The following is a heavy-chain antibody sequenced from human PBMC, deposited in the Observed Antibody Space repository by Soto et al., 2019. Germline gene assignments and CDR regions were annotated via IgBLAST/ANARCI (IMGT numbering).Heavy chain of an antibody. CDR2: IYSGGST. Sequence: EVQLVESGGGLVQPGGSLRLSCAASGFTVSSKYMSWVRQAPGRGLEWVSLIYSGGSTSYADSAKGRFTISSDNSKNTLYLQMNGLRDEDSVVYYCARDGLNCSGGRCLGVPMYVWGKGTTVTVCS. CDR1: GFTVSSKY. V-gene: IGHV3-66*01. D-gene: IGHD2-15*01. J-gene: IGHJ6*03. CDR3: ARDGLNCSGGRCLGVPMYV.